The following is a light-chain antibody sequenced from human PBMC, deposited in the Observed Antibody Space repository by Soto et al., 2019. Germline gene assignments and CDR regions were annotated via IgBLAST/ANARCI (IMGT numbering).Light chain of an antibody. Sequence: QSVLTQPPSVSGAPGQRVTISCTGTSSNIGTGYDVHWYRQFPGTAPKLLIYDDTNRPSGVPDRFSGSKSGTSASLAITGLQAEDEADYYCHSYDSSLSAVVFGGGTKLTVL. J-gene: IGLJ2*01. V-gene: IGLV1-40*01. CDR1: SSNIGTGYD. CDR3: HSYDSSLSAVV. CDR2: DDT.